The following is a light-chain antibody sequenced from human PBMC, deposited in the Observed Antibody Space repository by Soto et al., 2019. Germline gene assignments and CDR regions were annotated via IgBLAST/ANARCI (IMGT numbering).Light chain of an antibody. Sequence: QSALTQPASVSGSPGQSITISCTGTSSDVGSYNLVSWYQQHPGKAPKLMISEVNKRASGVPDRFSGSKSGNTASLTVSGLQAEDEADYYCSSYAGTPFVFGTGTKVTVL. V-gene: IGLV2-14*02. CDR2: EVN. CDR3: SSYAGTPFV. CDR1: SSDVGSYNL. J-gene: IGLJ1*01.